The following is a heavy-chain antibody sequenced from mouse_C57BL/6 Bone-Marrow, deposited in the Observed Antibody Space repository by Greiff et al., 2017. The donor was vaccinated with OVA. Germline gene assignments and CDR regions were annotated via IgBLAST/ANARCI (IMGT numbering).Heavy chain of an antibody. D-gene: IGHD2-3*01. J-gene: IGHJ1*03. Sequence: QVQLKQPGAELVKPGASVKLSCKASGYTFTSYWMHWVKQRPGQGLEWIGMIHPNSGSTNYNEKFKSKATLTVDKSSSTAYMQLSSLTSEDSAVYYCARRGDGYSSYWYFDVWGTGTTVTVSS. CDR3: ARRGDGYSSYWYFDV. V-gene: IGHV1-64*01. CDR1: GYTFTSYW. CDR2: IHPNSGST.